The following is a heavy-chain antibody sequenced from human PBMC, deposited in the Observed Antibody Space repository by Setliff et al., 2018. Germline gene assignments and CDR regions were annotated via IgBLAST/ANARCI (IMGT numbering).Heavy chain of an antibody. CDR1: GASVSTHY. CDR3: ARGGTYRYFDY. Sequence: SETLSLTCTVSGASVSTHYWSWVRQPPGKGLEWIGHTYYIGATKYNPSLKGRVTISVDTSKNQVSLRMDFVTAADTAVYYCARGGTYRYFDYWGQGTLVTV. J-gene: IGHJ4*02. V-gene: IGHV4-59*02. CDR2: TYYIGAT.